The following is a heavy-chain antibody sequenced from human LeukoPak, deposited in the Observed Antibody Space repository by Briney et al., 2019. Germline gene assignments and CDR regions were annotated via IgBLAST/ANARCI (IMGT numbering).Heavy chain of an antibody. V-gene: IGHV3-7*01. J-gene: IGHJ3*02. D-gene: IGHD1-1*01. CDR1: EFTLGSYW. Sequence: PGGPLGLSCTASEFTLGSYWVSWVRQTPAKGLEWMANIRQDGNIKYYVDSVRGRFSISRDNAKNSLYLQMNNLRVDDTALYYCAREIVGYDAFDIWGQGTMVTVSS. CDR3: AREIVGYDAFDI. CDR2: IRQDGNIK.